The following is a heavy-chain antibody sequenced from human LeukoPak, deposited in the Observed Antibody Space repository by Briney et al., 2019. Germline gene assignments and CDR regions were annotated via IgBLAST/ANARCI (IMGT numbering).Heavy chain of an antibody. CDR1: GFIFSSYG. D-gene: IGHD6-13*01. Sequence: GGSLRLSCATSGFIFSSYGMCWVRRAPGKGLEWVSSISSSSSYIYYADSVKGRFTISRDNAKNSLYLQMNSLRAEDTAVYYCARAPSSSWYLDYWGQGTLVTVSS. J-gene: IGHJ4*02. CDR2: ISSSSSYI. V-gene: IGHV3-21*01. CDR3: ARAPSSSWYLDY.